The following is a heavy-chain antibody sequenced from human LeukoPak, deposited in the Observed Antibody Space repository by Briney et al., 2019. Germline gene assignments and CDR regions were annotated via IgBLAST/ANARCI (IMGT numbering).Heavy chain of an antibody. D-gene: IGHD3-3*01. CDR2: INHSGST. V-gene: IGHV4-34*01. CDR3: AGTPLRFPNWFDP. J-gene: IGHJ5*02. Sequence: KASETLSLTCAVYGGSFSGYYWSWIRQPPGKGLEWVGEINHSGSTNHNPSLKSRVTISVDTSKNQFSLKLSSVTAADTAVYYCAGTPLRFPNWFDPWGQGTLVTVSS. CDR1: GGSFSGYY.